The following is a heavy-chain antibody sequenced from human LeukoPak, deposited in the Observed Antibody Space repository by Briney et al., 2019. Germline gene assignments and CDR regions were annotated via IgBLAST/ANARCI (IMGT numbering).Heavy chain of an antibody. CDR3: AREGRLTVTNYYYMDV. D-gene: IGHD1-14*01. CDR1: GFTFSSYW. J-gene: IGHJ6*03. V-gene: IGHV3-7*01. Sequence: GGSLRLSCAASGFTFSSYWMGWVRQAPGKGLEWVANIKQDGSEKYYVDSVKGRFTISRDNAKNSLYLQMNSLRAEDTAVYYCAREGRLTVTNYYYMDVWGKGTTVTVSS. CDR2: IKQDGSEK.